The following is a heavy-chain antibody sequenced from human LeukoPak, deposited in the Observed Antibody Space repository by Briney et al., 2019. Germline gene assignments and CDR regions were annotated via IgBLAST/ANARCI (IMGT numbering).Heavy chain of an antibody. CDR2: ITGSDLST. Sequence: GGSLRLSCAASGFTFSNFGMSWVRQGPGKGPEWVSSITGSDLSTYYADSVRGRFTISRDNSKNTMYLQMNSLRAEDTAVYYCAKDDDSSLPYYFDYWGQGTLVTVSS. D-gene: IGHD3-22*01. J-gene: IGHJ4*02. CDR1: GFTFSNFG. CDR3: AKDDDSSLPYYFDY. V-gene: IGHV3-23*01.